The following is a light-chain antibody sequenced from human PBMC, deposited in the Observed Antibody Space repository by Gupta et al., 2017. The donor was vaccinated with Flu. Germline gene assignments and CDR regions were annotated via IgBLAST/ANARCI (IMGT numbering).Light chain of an antibody. Sequence: EIVLTQSPATLSLSPGERATLSCRASESLNTYLAWYQQKPGQAPRLLIYGASNSATGVPGRGSGSGSGTDFTLTISSLEPEDFAVYYCQQRLNGPRSFGPGTKVDL. J-gene: IGKJ3*01. V-gene: IGKV3-11*01. CDR2: GAS. CDR1: ESLNTY. CDR3: QQRLNGPRS.